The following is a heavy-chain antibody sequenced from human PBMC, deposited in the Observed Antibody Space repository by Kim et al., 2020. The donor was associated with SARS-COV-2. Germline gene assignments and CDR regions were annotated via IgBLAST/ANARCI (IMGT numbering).Heavy chain of an antibody. V-gene: IGHV3-53*01. J-gene: IGHJ4*02. CDR2: LCMDGST. D-gene: IGHD1-26*01. Sequence: GGSLRLSCAVSGFTVSSNSMTWVRQTPGKALEWVSYLCMDGSTLYADSAKRRRSMSTENSKNTAFLQQNSGRTEDTAADFYSRGWVGCQGGGFDYWGQGT. CDR1: GFTVSSNS. CDR3: SRGWVGCQGGGFDY.